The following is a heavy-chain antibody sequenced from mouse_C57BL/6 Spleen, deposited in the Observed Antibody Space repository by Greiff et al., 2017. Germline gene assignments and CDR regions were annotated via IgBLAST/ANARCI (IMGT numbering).Heavy chain of an antibody. V-gene: IGHV7-3*01. D-gene: IGHD2-1*01. Sequence: EVHLVESGGGLVQPGGSLSLSCAASGFTFTDYYMSWVRQPPGKALEWLGFIRNKANGYTTEYSASVKGRFTISRDNSQSILYLQMNALRAEDSATYYCARYKLPLRGARDYWGQGTSVTVSS. CDR1: GFTFTDYY. CDR3: ARYKLPLRGARDY. J-gene: IGHJ4*01. CDR2: IRNKANGYTT.